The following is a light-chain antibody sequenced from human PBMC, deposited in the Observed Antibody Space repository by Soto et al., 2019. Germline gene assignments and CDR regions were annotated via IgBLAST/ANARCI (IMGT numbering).Light chain of an antibody. J-gene: IGLJ1*01. CDR2: EVT. Sequence: QSVLTQPPSASGSPGQSVTISCTGTSTDIGGYNFVSWYQQHPGKAPKLIIYEVTKRPSGVPDRFSGSKFGNTASLTVSGLQPEDEAEYYCSSYACRNNFDVFGSGTKVTVL. CDR3: SSYACRNNFDV. CDR1: STDIGGYNF. V-gene: IGLV2-8*01.